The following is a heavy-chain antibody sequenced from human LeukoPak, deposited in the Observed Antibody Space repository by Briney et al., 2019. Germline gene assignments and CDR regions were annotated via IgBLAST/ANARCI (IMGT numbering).Heavy chain of an antibody. J-gene: IGHJ4*02. Sequence: ASVKVSCKASGYTFTSYDINWVRQATGQGLEWMGWMNPNSGNTGYAQKFQGRVTMTRNTSISTAYMELSSLRSEDTAVYYCARGPSSSSTSDYWGQGTLVTVSS. D-gene: IGHD6-6*01. CDR1: GYTFTSYD. CDR3: ARGPSSSSTSDY. CDR2: MNPNSGNT. V-gene: IGHV1-8*01.